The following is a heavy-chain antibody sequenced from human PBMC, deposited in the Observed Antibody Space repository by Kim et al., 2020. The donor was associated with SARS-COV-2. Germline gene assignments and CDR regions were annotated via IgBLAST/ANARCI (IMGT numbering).Heavy chain of an antibody. V-gene: IGHV1-2*06. D-gene: IGHD6-13*01. CDR2: INPNSGGT. CDR1: GYTFTGYY. Sequence: ASVKVSCKASGYTFTGYYMHWVRQAPGQGLEWMGRINPNSGGTNYAQKFQGRVTMTRDTSISTAYMELSRLRSDDTAVYYCARVSWQQLASYYFDYWGQGTLVTVSS. J-gene: IGHJ4*02. CDR3: ARVSWQQLASYYFDY.